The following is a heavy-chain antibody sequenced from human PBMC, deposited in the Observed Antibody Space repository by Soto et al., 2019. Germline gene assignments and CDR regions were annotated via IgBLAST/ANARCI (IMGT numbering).Heavy chain of an antibody. CDR2: ISWNSGSI. CDR1: GFTFDDYA. D-gene: IGHD3-9*01. CDR3: ANGIYILTGYVYCFNY. J-gene: IGHJ4*02. Sequence: EVQLVESGGGLVQPGRSLRLSCAASGFTFDDYAMHWVRQAPGKGLEWVSGISWNSGSIGYVDSVKGRFTISRDNAKNSLYMQMNRLRAEDTALYYCANGIYILTGYVYCFNYWGQGTLVTVS. V-gene: IGHV3-9*01.